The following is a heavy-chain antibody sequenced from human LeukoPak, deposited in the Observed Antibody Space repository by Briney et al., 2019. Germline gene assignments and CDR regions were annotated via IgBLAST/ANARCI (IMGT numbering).Heavy chain of an antibody. J-gene: IGHJ5*02. CDR1: GYTFTSYY. V-gene: IGHV1-46*03. CDR2: INPSGGST. Sequence: ASVKVSCKASGYTFTSYYMQWVRQAPGQGLESMGIINPSGGSTSYAQKFQGRVTMTRDTSTSTVYMELSSLRSEDTAVYYCARGPENDGVPHWFDPWGQGTLVTVSS. D-gene: IGHD1-1*01. CDR3: ARGPENDGVPHWFDP.